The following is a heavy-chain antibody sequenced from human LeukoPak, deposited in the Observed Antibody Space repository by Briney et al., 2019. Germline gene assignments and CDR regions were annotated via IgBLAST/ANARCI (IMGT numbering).Heavy chain of an antibody. V-gene: IGHV1-2*02. J-gene: IGHJ4*02. CDR2: INPNSGGT. CDR1: GFTFTGYY. D-gene: IGHD2-8*01. Sequence: ASVKVSCKASGFTFTGYYMHWVRQAPGQGLEWMGWINPNSGGTNYAQKFQGRVTMTRDTSISTAYMELSRLRSDDTAVYYCARATNGVCCRFDYWGQGTLVTVSS. CDR3: ARATNGVCCRFDY.